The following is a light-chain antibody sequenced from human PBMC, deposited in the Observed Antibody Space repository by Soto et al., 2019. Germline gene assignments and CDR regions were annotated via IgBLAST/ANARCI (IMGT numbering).Light chain of an antibody. Sequence: DIQMTQSPSSLSASVGDRVTISCRASQSISNSLNWYQQKPGRAPKVLIYIASSLQSGVPSRFSGSGSGTDFTLTISSLQPEDFATYYCQQSYSTPRTFGQGTKVEIK. J-gene: IGKJ1*01. CDR2: IAS. V-gene: IGKV1-39*01. CDR1: QSISNS. CDR3: QQSYSTPRT.